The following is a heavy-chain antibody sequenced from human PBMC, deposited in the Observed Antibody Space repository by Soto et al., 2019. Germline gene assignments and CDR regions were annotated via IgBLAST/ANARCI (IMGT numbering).Heavy chain of an antibody. CDR2: INPNSGGT. CDR3: ARDGGLRHPYFDY. J-gene: IGHJ4*02. D-gene: IGHD3-16*01. CDR1: GYTFTGYY. V-gene: IGHV1-2*04. Sequence: GASVKVSCKASGYTFTGYYMHWVQQAPGQGLEWMGWINPNSGGTNYAQKFQGWVTMTRDTSISTAYMELSRLRSDDTAVYYCARDGGLRHPYFDYWGQGTLVTVSS.